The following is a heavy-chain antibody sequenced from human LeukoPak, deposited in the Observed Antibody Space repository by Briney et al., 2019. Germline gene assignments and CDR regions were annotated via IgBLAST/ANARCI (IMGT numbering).Heavy chain of an antibody. J-gene: IGHJ4*02. CDR3: AKDRYYGSGSYYIEAEFDY. Sequence: GGSLRLSCAASGFTFSSYAMSWVRQAPGKGLEWVSAISGSGGSTYYADSVKGRFTISRDNSKNTLYLQMNSLRAEDTAVYYCAKDRYYGSGSYYIEAEFDYWAREPWSPSPQ. CDR2: ISGSGGST. D-gene: IGHD3-10*01. CDR1: GFTFSSYA. V-gene: IGHV3-23*01.